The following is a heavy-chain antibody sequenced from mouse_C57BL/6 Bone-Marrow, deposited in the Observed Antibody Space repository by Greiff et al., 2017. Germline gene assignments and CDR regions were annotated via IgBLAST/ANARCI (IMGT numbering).Heavy chain of an antibody. Sequence: EVQLQQSGPELVKPGASVKISCKASGYTFTDYYMNWVKQSHGKSLEWIGDINPNNGGTSYNQKFKGKATLTVDKSSSTAYMELRSLTSEDSAVYYCARGMYSKRGYWGQGTTLTVSS. V-gene: IGHV1-26*01. CDR2: INPNNGGT. D-gene: IGHD2-5*01. CDR1: GYTFTDYY. CDR3: ARGMYSKRGY. J-gene: IGHJ2*01.